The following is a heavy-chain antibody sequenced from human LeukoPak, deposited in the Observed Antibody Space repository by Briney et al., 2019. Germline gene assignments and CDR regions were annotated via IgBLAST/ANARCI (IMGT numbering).Heavy chain of an antibody. D-gene: IGHD4-23*01. CDR1: GGSISSSTYS. Sequence: SETLSLTCTVSGGSISSSTYSWGWIRQPPGKGLEWIGEINHSGSTNYNPSLKSRVTISVDTSKNQFSLKLSSVTAADTAVYYCARSPPRWGGKYFDYWGQGTLVTVSS. CDR3: ARSPPRWGGKYFDY. V-gene: IGHV4-39*07. J-gene: IGHJ4*02. CDR2: INHSGST.